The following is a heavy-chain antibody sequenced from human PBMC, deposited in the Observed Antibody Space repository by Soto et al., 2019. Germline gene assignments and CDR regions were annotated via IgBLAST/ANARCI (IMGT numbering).Heavy chain of an antibody. CDR1: GYSFTSFW. J-gene: IGHJ4*02. V-gene: IGHV5-51*01. D-gene: IGHD1-1*01. CDR3: ARQNGPNAVSPYFDF. CDR2: IYPGDSDT. Sequence: PGESLKLSCMGSGYSFTSFWIGWVRQIPGKGLECMGIIYPGDSDTRYSPSFQGQVTISADKSINTAYLQWSSLKASDTAIYYCARQNGPNAVSPYFDFWGQGTLVTVSS.